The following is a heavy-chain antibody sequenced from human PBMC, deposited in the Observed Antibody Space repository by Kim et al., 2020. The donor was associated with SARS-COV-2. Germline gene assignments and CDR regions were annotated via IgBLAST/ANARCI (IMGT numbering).Heavy chain of an antibody. CDR2: ISSSSSYI. CDR1: GFTFSSYS. CDR3: ARDLLSSGYYSGY. D-gene: IGHD3-22*01. Sequence: GGSLRLSCAASGFTFSSYSMNWVRQAPGKGLEWVSSISSSSSYIYYADSVKGRFTISRDNAKNSLYLQMNSLRAEDTAVYYCARDLLSSGYYSGYWGQGTLVTVSS. J-gene: IGHJ4*02. V-gene: IGHV3-21*01.